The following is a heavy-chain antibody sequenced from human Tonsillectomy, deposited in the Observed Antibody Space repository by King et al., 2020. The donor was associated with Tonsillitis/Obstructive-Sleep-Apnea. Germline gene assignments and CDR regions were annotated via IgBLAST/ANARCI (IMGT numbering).Heavy chain of an antibody. V-gene: IGHV4-34*01. CDR3: ARRRLYCSGGRGYAGSIDY. Sequence: VQLQQWGAGLLKPSETLSLTCAVYDGSFSDYYWSWIRQPPGKGLEWIGEINHSGSTNYNPSLKSRVTISVDTSKNQFSLKLTSVTAADTAVYYCARRRLYCSGGRGYAGSIDYWGQGTLVTVSS. D-gene: IGHD2-15*01. CDR2: INHSGST. CDR1: DGSFSDYY. J-gene: IGHJ4*02.